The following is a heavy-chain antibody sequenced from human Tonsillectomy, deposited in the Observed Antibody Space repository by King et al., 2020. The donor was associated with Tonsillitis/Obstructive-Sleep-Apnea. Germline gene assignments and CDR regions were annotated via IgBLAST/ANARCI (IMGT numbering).Heavy chain of an antibody. CDR1: GYTFSNYW. CDR2: IKQDGSEN. CDR3: ARAPGYYTVLRYYYSYTDA. Sequence: EVQLVESGGGLVQPGGSLRLSCAASGYTFSNYWMTWVRQAPGKGLEWVANIKQDGSENYYVDSVKGRFTISRDNAKNSLYLQMNGLRAEDTAVYYCARAPGYYTVLRYYYSYTDAWGKGTTVTVSS. V-gene: IGHV3-7*04. D-gene: IGHD3-3*01. J-gene: IGHJ6*03.